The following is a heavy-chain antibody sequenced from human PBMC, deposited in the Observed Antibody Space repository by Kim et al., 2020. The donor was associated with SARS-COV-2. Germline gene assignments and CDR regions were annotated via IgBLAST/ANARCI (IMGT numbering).Heavy chain of an antibody. D-gene: IGHD5-12*01. Sequence: PSFQGQVTISADKSISTAYLQWSSLKASDTAMYYCARHERLQPGYSGYDIWGQGTMVTVSS. V-gene: IGHV5-51*01. J-gene: IGHJ3*02. CDR3: ARHERLQPGYSGYDI.